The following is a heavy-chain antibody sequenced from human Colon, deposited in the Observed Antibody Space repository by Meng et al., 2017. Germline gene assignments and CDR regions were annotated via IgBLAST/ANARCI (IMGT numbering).Heavy chain of an antibody. CDR2: ISSSSSYI. Sequence: GESLKISCAASGFTFSSYSMNRVRQAPGKGLEWVSSISSSSSYIYYADSVKGRFTISRDNAKNSLYLQMNSLRAEDTAVYYCARDASRGDCSGGSCYADYYGMDVWGQGTTVTVSS. CDR3: ARDASRGDCSGGSCYADYYGMDV. D-gene: IGHD2-15*01. V-gene: IGHV3-21*01. J-gene: IGHJ6*02. CDR1: GFTFSSYS.